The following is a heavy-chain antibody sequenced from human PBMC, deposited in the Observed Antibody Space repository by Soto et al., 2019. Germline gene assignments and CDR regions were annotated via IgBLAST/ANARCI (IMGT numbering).Heavy chain of an antibody. V-gene: IGHV3-23*01. J-gene: IGHJ6*03. CDR3: AKDLEILTYYYYMDV. D-gene: IGHD1-20*01. CDR1: GFTFSSYA. CDR2: ISGSGGST. Sequence: GGSLRLSCAASGFTFSSYAMSWVRQAPGKGLEWVSAISGSGGSTYYADSVKGRFTISRDNSKNTLYLQMNSLRAEDTAVYYCAKDLEILTYYYYMDVWGKGTTVTVSS.